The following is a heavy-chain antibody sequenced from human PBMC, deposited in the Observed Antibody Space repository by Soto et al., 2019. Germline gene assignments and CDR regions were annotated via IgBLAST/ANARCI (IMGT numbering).Heavy chain of an antibody. CDR3: GRDWVIGL. Sequence: EVQLVESGGGLGQPGGSLRLSCAGTGFSFSSHWVNWVRQAPGKGLEWVANINRDGSEQYYVDSVNGRFNISRDNAKKSAYLQMNWLWIGDTGVYYWGRDWVIGLWGRGTLVTVSS. CDR1: GFSFSSHW. D-gene: IGHD6-13*01. CDR2: INRDGSEQ. J-gene: IGHJ2*01. V-gene: IGHV3-7*05.